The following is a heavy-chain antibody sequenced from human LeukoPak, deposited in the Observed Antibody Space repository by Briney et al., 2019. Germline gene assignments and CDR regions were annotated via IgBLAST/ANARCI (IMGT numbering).Heavy chain of an antibody. CDR2: VYTSGIT. Sequence: PSETLSLTCTVSGASISSGTYYWSWIRQPAGKGLEWIGRVYTSGITNYNPSLKSRVTISINTSKNQFSLKLTSVTAADTAVYYCARDLAPRVYPDHDRGSSWGQGTLVTVSS. V-gene: IGHV4-61*02. CDR3: ARDLAPRVYPDHDRGSS. CDR1: GASISSGTYY. J-gene: IGHJ5*02. D-gene: IGHD3-10*01.